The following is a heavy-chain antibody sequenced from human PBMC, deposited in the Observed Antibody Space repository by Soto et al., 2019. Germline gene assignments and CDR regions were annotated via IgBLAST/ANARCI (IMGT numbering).Heavy chain of an antibody. V-gene: IGHV3-48*04. CDR1: GFTFSSYW. Sequence: GGSLRLSYAASGFTFSSYWMNWVRQAPGGGLEWVAFISTTGTTTNYADSVKGRFTISRDNGQNSVFLQMDSLRAEDTAVYYCTRDLIHYDFWSGYSTYVYYGMDVWGQGTTVTVSS. CDR3: TRDLIHYDFWSGYSTYVYYGMDV. CDR2: ISTTGTTT. J-gene: IGHJ6*02. D-gene: IGHD3-3*01.